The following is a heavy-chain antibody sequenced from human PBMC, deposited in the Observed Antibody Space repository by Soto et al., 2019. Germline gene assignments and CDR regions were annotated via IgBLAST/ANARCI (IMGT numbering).Heavy chain of an antibody. CDR1: GGSISSYY. Sequence: SETLSLTCTVSGGSISSYYWSWIRQPPGKGLEWIGYIYYSGSTNYNPSLKSRVTISVDTSKNQFSLKLSSVTAADTAVYYRAAHTGYSSSWYVYWGQGTLVTVS. CDR3: AAHTGYSSSWYVY. V-gene: IGHV4-59*01. CDR2: IYYSGST. D-gene: IGHD6-13*01. J-gene: IGHJ4*02.